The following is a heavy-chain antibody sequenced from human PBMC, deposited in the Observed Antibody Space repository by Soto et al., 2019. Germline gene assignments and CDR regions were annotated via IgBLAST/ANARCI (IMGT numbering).Heavy chain of an antibody. D-gene: IGHD3-10*01. CDR1: GFTFSSYG. CDR3: ARDRGFREPLDY. J-gene: IGHJ4*02. V-gene: IGHV3-33*01. CDR2: IWYDGSNK. Sequence: ESGGGVVQPGRSLRLSCAASGFTFSSYGMHWVRQAPGKGLEWVAVIWYDGSNKYYADSVKGRFTISRDNSKNTLYLQMNSLRAEDTAVYYCARDRGFREPLDYWGQGTLVTVSS.